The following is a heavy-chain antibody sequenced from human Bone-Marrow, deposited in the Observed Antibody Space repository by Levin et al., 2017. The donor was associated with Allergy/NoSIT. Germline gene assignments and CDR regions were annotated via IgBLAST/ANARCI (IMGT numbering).Heavy chain of an antibody. D-gene: IGHD3-9*01. CDR2: IIPILGLV. V-gene: IGHV1-69*02. CDR3: ATTGYVTSTGNPIDC. Sequence: SVKVSCKASEGTFSSYTLSWVRQAPGQGLEWMGRIIPILGLVNYTQKLQGRVTITADKSTNTAYVELSSLRSEDTAIYYCATTGYVTSTGNPIDCWGQGTLVIVSS. J-gene: IGHJ4*02. CDR1: EGTFSSYT.